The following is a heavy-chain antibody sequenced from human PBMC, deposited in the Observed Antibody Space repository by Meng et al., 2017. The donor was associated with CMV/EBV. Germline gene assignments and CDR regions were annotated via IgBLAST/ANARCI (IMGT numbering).Heavy chain of an antibody. CDR2: IYYSGST. CDR3: ARGGGIQLWYYYYGMDV. CDR1: GGSISSYY. Sequence: SETLSLTCTVSGGSISSYYWSWIRQPPGKGLEWIGYIYYSGSTNYNPSLKSRVTISVDTSKNQFPLKLSSVTAADTAVYYCARGGGIQLWYYYYGMDVWGQGTTVTVSS. J-gene: IGHJ6*02. D-gene: IGHD5-18*01. V-gene: IGHV4-59*01.